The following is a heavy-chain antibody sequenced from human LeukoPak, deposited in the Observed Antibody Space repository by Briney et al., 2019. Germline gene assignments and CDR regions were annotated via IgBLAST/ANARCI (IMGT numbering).Heavy chain of an antibody. CDR1: GGSISGYY. Sequence: SETLSLTCTVSGGSISGYYWTWTRQPPGKGLEWIGQIHYSGKTDYNPSLRSRITISVDTSKNQMFLKLSSVTAADTAVYYCARFGFYYDINVWGQGTTVTVSS. CDR2: IHYSGKT. V-gene: IGHV4-59*01. J-gene: IGHJ6*02. D-gene: IGHD3-16*01. CDR3: ARFGFYYDINV.